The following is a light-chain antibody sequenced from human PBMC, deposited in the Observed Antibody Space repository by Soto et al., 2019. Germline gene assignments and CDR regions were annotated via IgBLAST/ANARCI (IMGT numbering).Light chain of an antibody. CDR1: SSDVGGYKY. CDR2: NVS. J-gene: IGLJ2*01. Sequence: QSALTQPASVSGSPGQSITISCTGTSSDVGGYKYVSWYQQHPGKAPKLMIYNVSNRPSGVSNRFSGSKSGNTASLTISGLQAEYEADYYCSSYTSISTLVVFGGGTKLTVL. CDR3: SSYTSISTLVV. V-gene: IGLV2-14*01.